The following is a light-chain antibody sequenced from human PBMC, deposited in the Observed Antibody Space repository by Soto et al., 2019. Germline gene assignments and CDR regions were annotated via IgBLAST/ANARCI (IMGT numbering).Light chain of an antibody. J-gene: IGLJ1*01. CDR3: CSYAGSSTYV. CDR2: DVT. Sequence: QSALTQPGSLSGSPGQSVTISCTGTSSDVGGYNFVSWFQQHPGKAPKLMIYDVTKRPSGVPDRFSGSKSGNTASLTISGVQAEDEAYYYCCSYAGSSTYVFGTGTKVTVL. V-gene: IGLV2-11*01. CDR1: SSDVGGYNF.